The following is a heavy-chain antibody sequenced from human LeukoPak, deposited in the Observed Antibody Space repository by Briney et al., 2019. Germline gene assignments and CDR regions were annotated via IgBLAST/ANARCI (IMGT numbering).Heavy chain of an antibody. CDR1: GFTFSSYA. CDR3: ATLVAT. Sequence: GGSLRLSCAASGFTFSSYAMSWVRQAPGKGLEWVAVISYDGSNKYYADSVKGRFTISRDNSKNTLYLQMNSLRAEDTAVYYCATLVATWGQGTLVTVSS. J-gene: IGHJ4*02. CDR2: ISYDGSNK. V-gene: IGHV3-30-3*01. D-gene: IGHD5-12*01.